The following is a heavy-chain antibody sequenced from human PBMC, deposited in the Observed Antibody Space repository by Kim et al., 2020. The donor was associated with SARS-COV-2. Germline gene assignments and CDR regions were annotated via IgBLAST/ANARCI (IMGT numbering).Heavy chain of an antibody. CDR3: ARVVIGYYYGSGSYYKPFDY. CDR1: GYTFTSYG. D-gene: IGHD3-10*01. V-gene: IGHV1-18*01. J-gene: IGHJ4*02. Sequence: ASVKVSCKASGYTFTSYGISWVRQAPGQGLEWMGWISAYNGNTNYAQKLQGRVTMTTDTSTSTAYMELRSLRSDDTAVYYCARVVIGYYYGSGSYYKPFDYWGQGTLVTVSS. CDR2: ISAYNGNT.